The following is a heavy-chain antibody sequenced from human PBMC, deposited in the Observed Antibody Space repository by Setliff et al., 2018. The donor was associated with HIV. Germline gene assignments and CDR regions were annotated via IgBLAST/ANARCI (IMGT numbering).Heavy chain of an antibody. J-gene: IGHJ4*02. CDR3: ARELKGVYDSWSSSDPPYYFDN. V-gene: IGHV1-69*06. CDR1: GGTFSRSV. Sequence: AASVKVSCKASGGTFSRSVFSWVRQAPGQGLEWMGRFIPMFGATKNAQRFQGRVTITADRSTSTVHMELRRLRSEDTAVYYCARELKGVYDSWSSSDPPYYFDNWGQGTLVTVS. CDR2: FIPMFGAT. D-gene: IGHD3-3*01.